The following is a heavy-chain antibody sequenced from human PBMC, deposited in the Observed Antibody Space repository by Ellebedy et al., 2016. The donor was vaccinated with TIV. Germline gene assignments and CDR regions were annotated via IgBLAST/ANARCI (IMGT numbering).Heavy chain of an antibody. CDR2: ISDDGRKD. Sequence: GESLKISCSASGFTYNQYGMHWVRQAPGKGLEWMAVISDDGRKDYYSESAKGRFTISRDNSKNTLLLLMNSLRSEDTAMYYCARDKVGRYYGSGSYTDHWGQGTLVVVSS. J-gene: IGHJ4*02. D-gene: IGHD3-10*01. V-gene: IGHV3-30*03. CDR1: GFTYNQYG. CDR3: ARDKVGRYYGSGSYTDH.